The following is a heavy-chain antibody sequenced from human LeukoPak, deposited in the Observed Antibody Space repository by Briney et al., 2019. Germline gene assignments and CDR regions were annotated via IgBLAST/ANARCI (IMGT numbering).Heavy chain of an antibody. V-gene: IGHV4-30-4*08. CDR2: IYYSGST. D-gene: IGHD4-11*01. CDR1: GGSISSGDYY. J-gene: IGHJ5*02. CDR3: ARGVTWGWKSLNWFDP. Sequence: PSETLSLTCTVSGGSISSGDYYWSWIRQPPGKGLEWIGYIYYSGSTYYNPSLKSRVTISVDTSKNQFSLKLSSVTAADTAVYYCARGVTWGWKSLNWFDPWGQGTLVAVSS.